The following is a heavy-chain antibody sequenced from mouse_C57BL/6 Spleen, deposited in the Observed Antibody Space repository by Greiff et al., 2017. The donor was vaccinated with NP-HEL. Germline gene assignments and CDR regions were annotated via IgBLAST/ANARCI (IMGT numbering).Heavy chain of an antibody. V-gene: IGHV1-42*01. CDR3: AREGMRSLDY. D-gene: IGHD2-10*02. CDR1: GYSFTGYY. CDR2: INPSTGGT. Sequence: EVQLQQSGPELVKPGASVKISCKASGYSFTGYYMNWVKQSPEKSLELIGEINPSTGGTTYNQKFKTKATLTVDKSSSTAYMQLKSLTSEDAAVYYCAREGMRSLDYWGQGTTLTVSS. J-gene: IGHJ2*01.